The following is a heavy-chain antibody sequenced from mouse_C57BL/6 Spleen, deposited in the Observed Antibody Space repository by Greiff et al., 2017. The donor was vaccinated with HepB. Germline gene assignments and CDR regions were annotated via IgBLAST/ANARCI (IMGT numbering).Heavy chain of an antibody. J-gene: IGHJ4*01. CDR1: GYTFTSYW. D-gene: IGHD1-1*01. V-gene: IGHV1-64*01. CDR3: ASHYYGSSYRLYAMDY. CDR2: IHPNSGST. Sequence: QVQLQQPGAELVKPGASVKLSCKASGYTFTSYWMHWVKQRPGQGLEWIGMIHPNSGSTNYNEKFKSKATLTVDKSSSTAYMQLSSLTSEDSAVYYCASHYYGSSYRLYAMDYWGQGTSVTVSS.